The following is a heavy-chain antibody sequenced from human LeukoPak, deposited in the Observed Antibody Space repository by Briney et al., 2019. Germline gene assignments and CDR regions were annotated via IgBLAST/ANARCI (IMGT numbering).Heavy chain of an antibody. CDR2: ISGSGGST. CDR1: GFTFSNAW. V-gene: IGHV3-23*01. D-gene: IGHD6-19*01. J-gene: IGHJ4*02. Sequence: GGSLRLSCAASGFTFSNAWMSWVRQAPGKGLEWVSAISGSGGSTYYADSVKGRFTISRDNSKNTLYLQMNSLRAEDTAVYYCAKDRPYIAVAGIWDYWGQGTLVTVSS. CDR3: AKDRPYIAVAGIWDY.